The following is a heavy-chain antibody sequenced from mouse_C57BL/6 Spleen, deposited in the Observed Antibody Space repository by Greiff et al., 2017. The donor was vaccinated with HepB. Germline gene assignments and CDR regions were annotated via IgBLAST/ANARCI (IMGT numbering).Heavy chain of an antibody. CDR3: VRDDSRQGWFAY. V-gene: IGHV10-3*01. CDR1: GFTFNTYA. J-gene: IGHJ3*01. Sequence: EVQGVESGGGLVQPKGSLKLSCAASGFTFNTYAMHWVRQAPGKGLEWVARIRSKSSNYATYYADSVKDRFTISRDDSQSMLYLQMNNLKTEDTAMYYCVRDDSRQGWFAYWGQGTLVTVSA. D-gene: IGHD2-12*01. CDR2: IRSKSSNYAT.